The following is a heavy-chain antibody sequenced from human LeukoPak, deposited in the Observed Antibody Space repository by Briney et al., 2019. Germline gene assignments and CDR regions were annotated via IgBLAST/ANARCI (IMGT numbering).Heavy chain of an antibody. J-gene: IGHJ6*03. CDR2: INGRGGST. V-gene: IGHV3-23*01. D-gene: IGHD6-13*01. Sequence: PGGSLRLSCAASGFTFSNYAMSWVRQAPGKGLEWVSSINGRGGSTYYADSVKGRFTISRDNSKNTLYLQMNSLRAEDTAVYYCATSPNSSSWYLLPYYYYYMDVWGKGTAVTVSS. CDR1: GFTFSNYA. CDR3: ATSPNSSSWYLLPYYYYYMDV.